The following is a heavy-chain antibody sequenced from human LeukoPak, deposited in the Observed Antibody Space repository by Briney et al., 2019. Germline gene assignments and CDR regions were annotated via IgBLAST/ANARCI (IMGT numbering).Heavy chain of an antibody. J-gene: IGHJ5*02. V-gene: IGHV4-59*08. Sequence: PSETLSLTCTVSGAPLNNYYWNWGPQTPGEKLEWIGNVDYSGSTRYNPSLKSRATMSLDSSKNQFSLRLTSVTAADMAVYYCAMQVGIYGDYNNWFDPWGQGARVTVSS. CDR2: VDYSGST. CDR3: AMQVGIYGDYNNWFDP. CDR1: GAPLNNYY. D-gene: IGHD4-17*01.